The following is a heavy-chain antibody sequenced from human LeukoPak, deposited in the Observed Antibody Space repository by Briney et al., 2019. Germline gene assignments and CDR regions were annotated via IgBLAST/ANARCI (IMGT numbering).Heavy chain of an antibody. V-gene: IGHV4-59*01. CDR1: GGSISSYY. D-gene: IGHD2-2*01. CDR3: ARQVDCSSTSCPGYFDY. CDR2: IYYSGST. Sequence: SETLSLTCTVSGGSISSYYWSWIRQPPGKGLEWIGYIYYSGSTNYNPSLKSRVTISVDTSKNQFSLKLSSVTAADTAVYYCARQVDCSSTSCPGYFDYWGQGTLVTVSS. J-gene: IGHJ4*02.